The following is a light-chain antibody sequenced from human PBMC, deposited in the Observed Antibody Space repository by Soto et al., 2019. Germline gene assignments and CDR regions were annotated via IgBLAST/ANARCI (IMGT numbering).Light chain of an antibody. CDR3: QSYDSSLSGSVV. CDR1: SSNIGAGYD. J-gene: IGLJ2*01. Sequence: QSVLTQPPSVSGAPGQRVTISCTGSSSNIGAGYDVHWYQQLPGTAPKLLIYGNSNRPSGVPDRFSGSKSGTSAALDITGLQAEDEDDDYCQSYDSSLSGSVVFGGGTKLTVL. V-gene: IGLV1-40*01. CDR2: GNS.